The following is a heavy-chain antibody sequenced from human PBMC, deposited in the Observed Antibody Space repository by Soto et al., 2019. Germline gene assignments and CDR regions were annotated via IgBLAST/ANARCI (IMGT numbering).Heavy chain of an antibody. Sequence: SETLSLTCTVSGGSISSSSYYWGWIRQPPGKGLEWIGSIYYSGSTYYNPSLKSRVTISVDTSKNQFSLKLSSVTAADTAVYYCARHFSVYSWYLGFDYWGQGTLVTVSS. J-gene: IGHJ4*02. V-gene: IGHV4-39*01. CDR1: GGSISSSSYY. CDR3: ARHFSVYSWYLGFDY. CDR2: IYYSGST. D-gene: IGHD6-13*01.